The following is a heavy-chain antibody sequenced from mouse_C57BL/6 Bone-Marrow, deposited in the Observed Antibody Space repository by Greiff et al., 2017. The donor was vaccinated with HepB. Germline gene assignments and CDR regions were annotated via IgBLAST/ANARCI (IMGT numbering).Heavy chain of an antibody. J-gene: IGHJ1*03. CDR3: ARKIYDYDRDWYFDV. CDR1: GFSLTSYG. V-gene: IGHV2-2*01. D-gene: IGHD2-4*01. Sequence: VKLVESGPGLVQPSQSLSITCTVSGFSLTSYGVHWVRQSPGKGLEWLGVIWSGGSTDYNAAFISRLSISKDNSKSQVFFKMNSLQADDTAIYYCARKIYDYDRDWYFDVWGTGTTVTVSS. CDR2: IWSGGST.